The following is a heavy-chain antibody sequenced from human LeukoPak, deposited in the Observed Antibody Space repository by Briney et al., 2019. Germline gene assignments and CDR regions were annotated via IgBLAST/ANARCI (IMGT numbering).Heavy chain of an antibody. CDR2: INQSGST. J-gene: IGHJ6*02. D-gene: IGHD2-15*01. Sequence: SETLSLTCAVYGGSFRGYHWSWIRQPPGKGLEWIGEINQSGSTNYNPSLKSRLTISVDTSKNQFSLKLSSVTAADTAVYYCARDRDIGTYYYYYGMDVWGQGTTVTVSS. CDR3: ARDRDIGTYYYYYGMDV. V-gene: IGHV4-34*01. CDR1: GGSFRGYH.